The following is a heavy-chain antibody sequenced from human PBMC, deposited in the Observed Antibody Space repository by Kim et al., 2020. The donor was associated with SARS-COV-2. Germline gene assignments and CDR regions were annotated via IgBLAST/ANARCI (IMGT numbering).Heavy chain of an antibody. CDR1: GYTFTSYY. V-gene: IGHV1-46*01. J-gene: IGHJ4*02. CDR2: INPSGGST. Sequence: ASVKVSCKASGYTFTSYYMHWVRQAPGQGLEWMGIINPSGGSTSYAQKFQGRVTMTRDTSTSTVYMELSSLRSEDTAVYYCARDSLLGGVVTIFGVVIIGNFDYWGQGTLVTVSS. CDR3: ARDSLLGGVVTIFGVVIIGNFDY. D-gene: IGHD3-3*01.